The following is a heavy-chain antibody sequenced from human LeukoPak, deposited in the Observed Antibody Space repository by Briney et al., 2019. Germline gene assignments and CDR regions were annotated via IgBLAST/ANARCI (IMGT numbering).Heavy chain of an antibody. CDR1: GYTFTGYY. CDR2: ISAYNGNT. V-gene: IGHV1-18*04. J-gene: IGHJ6*02. D-gene: IGHD6-13*01. Sequence: ASVKVSCKASGYTFTGYYIHWVRQAPGQGLEWMGWISAYNGNTNYAQKLQGRVTMTTDTSTSTAYMELRSLRSDDTAVYYCARRRRVAAAAYYYGMDVWGQGTTVTVSS. CDR3: ARRRRVAAAAYYYGMDV.